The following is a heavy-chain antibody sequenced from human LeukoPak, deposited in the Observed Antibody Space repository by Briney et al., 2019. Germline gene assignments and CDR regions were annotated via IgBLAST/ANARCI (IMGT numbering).Heavy chain of an antibody. J-gene: IGHJ4*02. V-gene: IGHV3-48*02. Sequence: PGGSLRLSCAASGFTFSSHSMNWVRQAPGKGLEWVSYISSSSSTIYYADPVKGRFTISRDNAKNSLYLQMNSLRDEDTAVYYCARSGQYVATYFDYWGQGALVTVSS. CDR3: ARSGQYVATYFDY. CDR1: GFTFSSHS. CDR2: ISSSSSTI. D-gene: IGHD6-25*01.